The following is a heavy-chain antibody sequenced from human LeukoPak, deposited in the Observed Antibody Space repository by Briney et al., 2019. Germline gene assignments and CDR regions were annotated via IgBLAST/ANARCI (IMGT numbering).Heavy chain of an antibody. D-gene: IGHD3-22*01. J-gene: IGHJ4*02. Sequence: GGTLRLSCAASGFTFSGYGMSWVRQAPGKGLEWVSAISGSGGSTYYADSVKGRFTISRDNSKNTLYLQMNSLRAEDTAVYYCAKPHVYYYDSSGYIFDYWGQGTLVTVSS. CDR3: AKPHVYYYDSSGYIFDY. V-gene: IGHV3-23*01. CDR1: GFTFSGYG. CDR2: ISGSGGST.